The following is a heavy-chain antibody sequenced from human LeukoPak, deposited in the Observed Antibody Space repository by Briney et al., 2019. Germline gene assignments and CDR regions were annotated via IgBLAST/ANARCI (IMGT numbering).Heavy chain of an antibody. CDR1: GYTFTSYY. CDR2: INPSGGST. CDR3: ARGHSGYDRTNWFDP. D-gene: IGHD5-12*01. J-gene: IGHJ5*02. Sequence: ASVKVSCKASGYTFTSYYMHWVRQAPGQGLEWMGIINPSGGSTSYAQKFQGRVTMARDTSTGTVYMELSSLRSEDTAVYYCARGHSGYDRTNWFDPWGQGTLVTVSS. V-gene: IGHV1-46*03.